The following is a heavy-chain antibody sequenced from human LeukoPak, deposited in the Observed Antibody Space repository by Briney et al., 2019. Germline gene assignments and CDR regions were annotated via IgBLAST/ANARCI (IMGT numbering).Heavy chain of an antibody. V-gene: IGHV1-18*01. J-gene: IGHJ5*02. CDR2: ISAYNGNT. D-gene: IGHD3-9*01. Sequence: ASVKVSCKASGYTFTSYDINWVRQAPGQGLEWMGWISAYNGNTNYAQKLQGRVTMTTDTSTSTAYMELRSLRSDDTAVYYCAAHYDILTGYRNWFDPWGQGTLVTVSS. CDR3: AAHYDILTGYRNWFDP. CDR1: GYTFTSYD.